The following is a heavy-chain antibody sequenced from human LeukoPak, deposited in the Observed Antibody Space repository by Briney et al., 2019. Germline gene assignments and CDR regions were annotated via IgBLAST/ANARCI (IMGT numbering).Heavy chain of an antibody. CDR2: MNPNSGNT. D-gene: IGHD3-10*01. CDR1: GYTFTSYD. J-gene: IGHJ6*03. V-gene: IGHV1-8*01. CDR3: ARGQHRKNMVRGVSTLVHYYYYYYMDV. Sequence: ASVKVSCKASGYTFTSYDINWVRQATGQGLEWMGWMNPNSGNTGYAQKFQGRVTMTRNTSISTAYMELSSLRSEDTAVYYCARGQHRKNMVRGVSTLVHYYYYYYMDVWGKGTTVTISS.